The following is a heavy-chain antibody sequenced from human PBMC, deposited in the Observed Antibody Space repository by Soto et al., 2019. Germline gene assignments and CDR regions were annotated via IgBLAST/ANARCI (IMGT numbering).Heavy chain of an antibody. CDR2: ISDDGTRK. J-gene: IGHJ6*02. D-gene: IGHD2-21*01. CDR1: GFTFSSHG. V-gene: IGHV3-30*18. Sequence: QVQLVESGGGVVQPGRSLRLSCAASGFTFSSHGVHWVRQAPSRGLEWVAVISDDGTRKHYGDSVKGRFTISRDNSQNTLYLQMNSLRDEDTAVYYCVKDRRTEAYGMEVWGQGTTVIVSS. CDR3: VKDRRTEAYGMEV.